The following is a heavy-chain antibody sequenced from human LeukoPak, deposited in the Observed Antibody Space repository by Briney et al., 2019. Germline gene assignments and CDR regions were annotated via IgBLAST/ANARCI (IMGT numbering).Heavy chain of an antibody. CDR2: IIPIFGTA. CDR3: ARDLGASYDSSGYSYESNDY. J-gene: IGHJ4*02. D-gene: IGHD3-22*01. Sequence: GASVKVSCKASGGTFSSYAISWVRQAPGQGLEWMGGIIPIFGTANYAQKFQGRVTITTDESTSTAYMELRSLRSEDTAVYCCARDLGASYDSSGYSYESNDYWGQGALVTVSS. V-gene: IGHV1-69*05. CDR1: GGTFSSYA.